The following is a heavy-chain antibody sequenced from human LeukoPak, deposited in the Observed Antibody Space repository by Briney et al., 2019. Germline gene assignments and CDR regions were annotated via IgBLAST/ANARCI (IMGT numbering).Heavy chain of an antibody. J-gene: IGHJ4*02. D-gene: IGHD5-18*01. Sequence: SETLSLTCTVSGGSISSYYWSWIRQPPGKGLEWIGYIYYSGSTNYNPSLKSRVTISVDTSKNQFSLKLSSVTAADTAVYYCARLGSNTAMVRNWGQGTLVTVSS. V-gene: IGHV4-59*08. CDR2: IYYSGST. CDR3: ARLGSNTAMVRN. CDR1: GGSISSYY.